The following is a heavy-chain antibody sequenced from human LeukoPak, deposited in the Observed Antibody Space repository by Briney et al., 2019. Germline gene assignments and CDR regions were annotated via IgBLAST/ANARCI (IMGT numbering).Heavy chain of an antibody. J-gene: IGHJ4*02. V-gene: IGHV4-59*12. CDR1: GGSINNYY. CDR2: IYYSGST. CDR3: ARVHPDYSNDY. D-gene: IGHD4-11*01. Sequence: SETLSLTCAVSGGSINNYYWSWIRQPPGKGLEWIGYIYYSGSTYYNPSLKSRVTISVDRSKNQFSLKLSSVTAADTAVYYCARVHPDYSNDYWGQGTLVTVSS.